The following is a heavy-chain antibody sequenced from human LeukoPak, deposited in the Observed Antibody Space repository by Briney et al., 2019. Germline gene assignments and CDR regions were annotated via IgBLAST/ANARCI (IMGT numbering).Heavy chain of an antibody. CDR3: ARAMSIAARLQTIFDY. CDR1: GGSISTSNYY. V-gene: IGHV4-39*07. J-gene: IGHJ4*02. D-gene: IGHD6-6*01. CDR2: IFYSGST. Sequence: SETLSLTCTVSGGSISTSNYYWGWIRQPPGKGLEWIGNIFYSGSTYYSPSLKSRVTISLDTSRNQFSLNLTSVTAADTAVYYCARAMSIAARLQTIFDYWGQGTLVTVSS.